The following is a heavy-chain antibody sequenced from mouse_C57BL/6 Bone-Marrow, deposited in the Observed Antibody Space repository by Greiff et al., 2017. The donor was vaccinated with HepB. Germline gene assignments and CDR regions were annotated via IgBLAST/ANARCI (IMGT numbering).Heavy chain of an antibody. CDR3: AGAANWDYFDY. D-gene: IGHD4-1*01. V-gene: IGHV12-3*01. CDR2: ITHSGET. Sequence: VKLMESGPGLVKPSQSLFLTCSITGFPITSGYYWIWIRQSPGKPLEWMGYITHSGETFYNPSLQSPISITRETSKNQFFLQLNSVTTEDTAMYYCAGAANWDYFDYWGQGTTLTVSS. CDR1: GFPITSGYY. J-gene: IGHJ2*01.